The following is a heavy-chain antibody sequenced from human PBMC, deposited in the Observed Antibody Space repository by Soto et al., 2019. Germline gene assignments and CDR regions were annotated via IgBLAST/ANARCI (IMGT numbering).Heavy chain of an antibody. D-gene: IGHD1-7*01. CDR2: IKQDGSEK. Sequence: GGSLRLSCAASGFTFSSYWMSWVRQAPGKGLEWVANIKQDGSEKYYVDSVKGRFTISRDNAKNSLYLQMNSLRAEDTAVYYCARSHSKYNWNYIDYYYYMDVWGKGTTVTVSS. V-gene: IGHV3-7*01. J-gene: IGHJ6*03. CDR1: GFTFSSYW. CDR3: ARSHSKYNWNYIDYYYYMDV.